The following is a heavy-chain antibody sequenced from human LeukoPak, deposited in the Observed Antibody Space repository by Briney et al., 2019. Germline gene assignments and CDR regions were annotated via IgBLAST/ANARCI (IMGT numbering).Heavy chain of an antibody. D-gene: IGHD3-3*01. CDR1: GFTFSSYG. Sequence: GRSLRLSCAASGFTFSSYGMHWVRQAPGKGLEWVAFIRYDGSNKYYADSVKGRFTISRDNSKNTLYLQMNSLRAEDTAVYYCAKDAARRDTIFGVAHFFDYWGQGTLVTVSS. V-gene: IGHV3-30*02. J-gene: IGHJ4*02. CDR3: AKDAARRDTIFGVAHFFDY. CDR2: IRYDGSNK.